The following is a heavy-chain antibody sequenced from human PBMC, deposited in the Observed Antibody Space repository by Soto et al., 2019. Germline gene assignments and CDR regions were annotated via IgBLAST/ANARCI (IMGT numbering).Heavy chain of an antibody. J-gene: IGHJ4*02. CDR2: IYYSGST. CDR1: GGSISSGGYY. D-gene: IGHD1-26*01. CDR3: ARVDTSMGATCVSY. V-gene: IGHV4-31*03. Sequence: QVQLQESGPGLVKPSQTLSLTCTVSGGSISSGGYYWSWIRQHPGKVLECIGYIYYSGSTYYNPSLKSRVTISVDTSKNQFSLKLSSVTAADTAVYYCARVDTSMGATCVSYWGQGTLVTVSS.